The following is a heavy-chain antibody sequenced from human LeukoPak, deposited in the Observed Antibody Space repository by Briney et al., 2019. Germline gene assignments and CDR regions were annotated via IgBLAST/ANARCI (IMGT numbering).Heavy chain of an antibody. J-gene: IGHJ4*02. Sequence: GGSLRLSCAASGFTFSSYWMHWVRQAPGKGLVWVSRINSDGSSTSYADSVKGRFTISRDNAKNTLYLQMNSLRAEDTAVYYCAREEGCSWTHFDYWGQGTLVTVSS. CDR2: INSDGSST. D-gene: IGHD6-13*01. CDR1: GFTFSSYW. V-gene: IGHV3-74*01. CDR3: AREEGCSWTHFDY.